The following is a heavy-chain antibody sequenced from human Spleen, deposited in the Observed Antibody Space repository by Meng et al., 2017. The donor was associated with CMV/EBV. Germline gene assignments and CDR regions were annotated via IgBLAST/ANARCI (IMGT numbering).Heavy chain of an antibody. J-gene: IGHJ3*02. CDR2: IKSKTDGGTT. Sequence: FTFSNAWMSWVRQAPGKGLEWVGRIKSKTDGGTTDYAAPVKGRFTISRDDSKNTLYLQMNSLKTEDTAVYYCTTGVTMIVVAFDAFDIWGQGTMVTVSS. CDR3: TTGVTMIVVAFDAFDI. V-gene: IGHV3-15*01. CDR1: FTFSNAW. D-gene: IGHD3-22*01.